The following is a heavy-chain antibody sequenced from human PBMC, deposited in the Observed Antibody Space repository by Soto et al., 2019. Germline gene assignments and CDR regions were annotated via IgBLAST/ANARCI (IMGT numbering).Heavy chain of an antibody. J-gene: IGHJ4*01. D-gene: IGHD3-22*01. V-gene: IGHV4-31*11. CDR2: IYHSGNT. Sequence: QLQLEESGPGLVKPSQTLSLTCAVSGDSISSDGYYWSWIRQHPGKGLERIGHIYHSGNTYYNPALKRRVSVSIDTSKDQFSLDVTFVTSADTSVYYCAKVTTEFDYWGLGTLVTVSS. CDR1: GDSISSDGYY. CDR3: AKVTTEFDY.